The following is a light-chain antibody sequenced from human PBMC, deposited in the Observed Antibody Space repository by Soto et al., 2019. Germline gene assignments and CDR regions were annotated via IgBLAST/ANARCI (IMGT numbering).Light chain of an antibody. CDR2: DAS. CDR1: QTVRNNC. J-gene: IGKJ4*01. V-gene: IGKV3-20*01. Sequence: EVVLTQSPGTLSWSPGEGATLSCRAIQTVRNNCLAWYQQKPGQAPRLLIYDASSRATGIPDRFSGGGSGTDFSLTISSLQSEDFAVYYCQQYNEWPPVTFGGGTKVDIK. CDR3: QQYNEWPPVT.